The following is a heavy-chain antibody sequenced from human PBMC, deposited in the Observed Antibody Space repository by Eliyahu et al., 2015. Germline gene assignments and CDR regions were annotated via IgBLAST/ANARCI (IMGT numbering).Heavy chain of an antibody. CDR2: INHSGST. CDR3: AIIMITFGGAPWGVY. J-gene: IGHJ4*02. V-gene: IGHV4-34*01. CDR1: GGSFSGYY. D-gene: IGHD3-16*01. Sequence: QVQLQQWGAGLLKPSETLSLTCAVYGGSFSGYYWSWIRQPPGKGLEWIGEINHSGSTNYNPSLKSRVTISVDTSKNQFSLKLSSVTAADTAVYYCAIIMITFGGAPWGVYWGQGTLVTVSS.